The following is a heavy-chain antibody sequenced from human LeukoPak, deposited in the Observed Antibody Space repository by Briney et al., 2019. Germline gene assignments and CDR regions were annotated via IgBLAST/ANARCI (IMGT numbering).Heavy chain of an antibody. CDR2: ISGSGDST. V-gene: IGHV3-23*01. CDR3: AKDPSGAWLFEH. CDR1: GFTFSNYD. D-gene: IGHD6-25*01. J-gene: IGHJ4*02. Sequence: GGSLRLSCAASGFTFSNYDMSWVRQAPGKGLEWVSAISGSGDSTYYPDSVKGWFTISRDNSKNTVFLQIHSLRAEDTAVCYCAKDPSGAWLFEHWGQGTLVTVSS.